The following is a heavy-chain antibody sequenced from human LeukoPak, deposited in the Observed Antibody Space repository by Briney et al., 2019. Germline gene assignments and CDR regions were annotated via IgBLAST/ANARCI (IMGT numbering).Heavy chain of an antibody. Sequence: WASVKVSCKASGYSFINYGISWVRQAPGQGLEWMGWISTHKGNTNYAQKLQGRVTMSTDTSTGTAYMELRSLRSDDTAIYYCARDYSSGWYLKGSYFDSWGQGTLVTVSS. CDR3: ARDYSSGWYLKGSYFDS. CDR2: ISTHKGNT. J-gene: IGHJ4*02. D-gene: IGHD6-19*01. V-gene: IGHV1-18*01. CDR1: GYSFINYG.